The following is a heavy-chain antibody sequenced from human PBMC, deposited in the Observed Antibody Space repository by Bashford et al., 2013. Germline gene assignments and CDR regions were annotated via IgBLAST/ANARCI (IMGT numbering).Heavy chain of an antibody. D-gene: IGHD1-26*01. J-gene: IGHJ4*02. V-gene: IGHV3-23*01. CDR3: ARDGWGGKVFDH. CDR1: GFTFSSYA. Sequence: GGPLRLSCAASGFTFSSYAMSWVRQAPGKGLEWVSAISGSGGSTYYADSVKGRFTISRNNSKNTLYLQMESLRAEDTAVYFCARDGWGGKVFDHWGQGTLVTVSS. CDR2: ISGSGGST.